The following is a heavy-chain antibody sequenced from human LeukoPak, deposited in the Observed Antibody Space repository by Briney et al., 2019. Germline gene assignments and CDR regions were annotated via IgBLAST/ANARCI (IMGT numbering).Heavy chain of an antibody. V-gene: IGHV3-48*03. Sequence: GGSLRLSCAASGFTFSSYEMNWVRQAPGKGLEWVSYISSSGSTIYYADSVKGRFTISRDNTKNSLYLQMNSLRAEDTAVYYCARVGDCSSTSCYFYFDYWGQGTLVTVSS. CDR3: ARVGDCSSTSCYFYFDY. CDR2: ISSSGSTI. D-gene: IGHD2-2*01. J-gene: IGHJ4*02. CDR1: GFTFSSYE.